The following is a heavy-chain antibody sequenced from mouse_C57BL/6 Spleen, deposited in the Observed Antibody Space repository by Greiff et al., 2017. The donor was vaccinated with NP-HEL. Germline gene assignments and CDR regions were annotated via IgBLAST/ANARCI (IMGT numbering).Heavy chain of an antibody. V-gene: IGHV1-15*01. J-gene: IGHJ4*01. CDR2: IDPETGGT. CDR1: GYTFTDYE. Sequence: VQLQQSGAELVRPGASVTLSCKASGYTFTDYEMHWVKQTPVHGLEWIGAIDPETGGTAYNQKFKGKAILTADKSSSTAYMELRSLPSEDSAVYYCTRWHRGYAMDYWGQGTSVTVSS. D-gene: IGHD3-1*01. CDR3: TRWHRGYAMDY.